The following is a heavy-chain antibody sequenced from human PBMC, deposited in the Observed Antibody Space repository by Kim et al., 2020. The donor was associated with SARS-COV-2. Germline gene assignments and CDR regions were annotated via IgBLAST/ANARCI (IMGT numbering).Heavy chain of an antibody. J-gene: IGHJ4*02. V-gene: IGHV3-11*04. CDR2: I. D-gene: IGHD4-4*01. CDR3: ARGPNYSPFDY. Sequence: IYYADSVGGRFTINRDNDKNSLYLQMNSLRAEDTAVYYCARGPNYSPFDYWGQGTLVTVSS.